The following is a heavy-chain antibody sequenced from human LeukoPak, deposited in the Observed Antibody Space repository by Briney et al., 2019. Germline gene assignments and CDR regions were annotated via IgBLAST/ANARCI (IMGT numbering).Heavy chain of an antibody. V-gene: IGHV1-2*02. CDR2: INPNSGDS. J-gene: IGHJ2*01. CDR1: GYPFIGYY. Sequence: GASVKVSCKTSGYPFIGYYLHWVRQAPGQGLEWIGWINPNSGDSNYARQFQGRVTMTRDTSVSTAYMELSSLTSDDTAMYFCARPYAEGYCSTPSCHNWYFDLWGRGTLVTVSS. D-gene: IGHD2-2*02. CDR3: ARPYAEGYCSTPSCHNWYFDL.